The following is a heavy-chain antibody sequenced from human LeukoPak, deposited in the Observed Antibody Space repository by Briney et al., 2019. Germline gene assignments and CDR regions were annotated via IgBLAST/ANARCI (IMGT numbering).Heavy chain of an antibody. V-gene: IGHV3-53*01. J-gene: IGHJ5*02. CDR1: GFTVSSNY. CDR3: ARVRVFAKLSVVRPREVNCFDP. Sequence: PGGSLRLSCAASGFTVSSNYMSWVRQAPGKGLEWVSVIYSGGSTYYADSVKGRFTTSRDNSKNTLYLQMNNLRAEDTAAYYCARVRVFAKLSVVRPREVNCFDPWGQGTLVTVSS. CDR2: IYSGGST. D-gene: IGHD2-21*01.